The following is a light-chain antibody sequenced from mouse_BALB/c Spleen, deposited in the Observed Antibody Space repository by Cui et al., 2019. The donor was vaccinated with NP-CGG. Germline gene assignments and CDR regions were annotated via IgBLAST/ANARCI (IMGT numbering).Light chain of an antibody. CDR3: YQSTHVPLTWT. CDR2: KVS. Sequence: VVMTPTPLSLPVSLGHPAAIPCRSSQSLVHSHGNTYLYWYLPSPGHSSKPLIHKVSNRISGVPDRYSGSGSGTDLELKISRVEAEDEGVYFCYQSTHVPLTWTFGGGTKLEIK. CDR1: QSLVHSHGNTY. V-gene: IGKV1-110*01. J-gene: IGKJ1*01.